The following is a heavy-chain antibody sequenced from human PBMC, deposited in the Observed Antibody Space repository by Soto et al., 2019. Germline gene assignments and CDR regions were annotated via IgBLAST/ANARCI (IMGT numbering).Heavy chain of an antibody. D-gene: IGHD3-10*01. CDR2: IYPRDSDS. CDR1: GYTISNYW. Sequence: GESLKISCKASGYTISNYWITWVRQMPGKGLEWMGIIYPRDSDSKYSPAFQGQVTFSVDKSIDTAYLQWTSLEASDTAIYFCARKFAPEFFDSWGQGTLVTVST. J-gene: IGHJ4*02. CDR3: ARKFAPEFFDS. V-gene: IGHV5-51*01.